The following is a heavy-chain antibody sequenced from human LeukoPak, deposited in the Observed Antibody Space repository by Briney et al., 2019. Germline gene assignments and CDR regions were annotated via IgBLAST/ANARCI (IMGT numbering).Heavy chain of an antibody. V-gene: IGHV4-31*03. CDR3: ARASRLGELSLGY. D-gene: IGHD3-16*02. Sequence: SETLYLTCTVSGGSISSGDYYWSWIRQDPGKGLEWIGYIKYSGSTHYNPSLKSRVTISVDTFKNQFSLKLSSATAADTAVYYCARASRLGELSLGYWGQGTLVTVSS. CDR2: IKYSGST. CDR1: GGSISSGDYY. J-gene: IGHJ4*02.